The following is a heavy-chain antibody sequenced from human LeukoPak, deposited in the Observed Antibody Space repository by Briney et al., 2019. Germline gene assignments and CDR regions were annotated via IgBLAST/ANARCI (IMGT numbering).Heavy chain of an antibody. J-gene: IGHJ4*02. CDR1: GFTFSDYY. CDR3: ARWGCSGGSCYPALDY. V-gene: IGHV3-11*01. Sequence: GGSLRLSCAASGFTFSDYYMSWIRQAPGKGLEWVSYISSSGSTIYYADSVKGRFTISRDNAKNSLYLQMNSLRAEDTAVYYCARWGCSGGSCYPALDYWGQGTLVTVSS. D-gene: IGHD2-15*01. CDR2: ISSSGSTI.